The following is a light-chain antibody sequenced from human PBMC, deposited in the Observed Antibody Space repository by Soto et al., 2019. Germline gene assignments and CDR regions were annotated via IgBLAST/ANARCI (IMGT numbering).Light chain of an antibody. Sequence: EIVMTQSPATLSVSPGERATLSCRASQSVSSNLAWYQQKPGQAPRLLIYGASTRATGIPARFSGSGSGTEFPLPISSLQSEDFAVYYCPQYNNWPPWTFGQGTKVEIK. CDR1: QSVSSN. CDR2: GAS. CDR3: PQYNNWPPWT. V-gene: IGKV3-15*01. J-gene: IGKJ1*01.